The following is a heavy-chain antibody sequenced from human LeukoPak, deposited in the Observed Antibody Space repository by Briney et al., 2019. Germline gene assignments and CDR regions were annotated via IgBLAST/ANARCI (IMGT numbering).Heavy chain of an antibody. CDR3: ARVVGRTDFWSGYYHFDP. Sequence: TGGSLRLSCAASGFTFSSYAMSWVRQAPGKGLEWVSGISGSGDNTYYADSVKGRFTISRDNSKNTLYVQVNSLGTEDTAVYYCARVVGRTDFWSGYYHFDPWGQGTLVTVSS. CDR2: ISGSGDNT. D-gene: IGHD3-3*01. CDR1: GFTFSSYA. V-gene: IGHV3-23*01. J-gene: IGHJ5*02.